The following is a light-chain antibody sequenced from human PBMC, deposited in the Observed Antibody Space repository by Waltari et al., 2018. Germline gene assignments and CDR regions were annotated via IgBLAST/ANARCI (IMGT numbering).Light chain of an antibody. Sequence: EIVLTQSPATLSLSPGETATLSCRASQSIGPYLAWYQQKPGQAPRLLIYDASNRATXXXXXXXGXGXGXXXXLTXXXXXXEDFAVYYXQQRSXXXXTXGQGTXLEIK. CDR2: DAS. V-gene: IGKV3-11*01. J-gene: IGKJ5*01. CDR1: QSIGPY. CDR3: QQRSXXXXT.